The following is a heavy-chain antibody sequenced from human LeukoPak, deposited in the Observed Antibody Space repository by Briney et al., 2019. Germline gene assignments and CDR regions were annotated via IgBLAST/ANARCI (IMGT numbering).Heavy chain of an antibody. D-gene: IGHD6-13*01. CDR3: ARDGLAAAGMTRAFDI. Sequence: KPGGSLRLSCAASGFTFSSYSMNWARQAPGKGLEWVASISSSSSYIYYADSVKGRFTISRDNAKNSLYLQMNSLRAEDTAVYYCARDGLAAAGMTRAFDIWGQGTMVTVSS. J-gene: IGHJ3*02. V-gene: IGHV3-21*01. CDR2: ISSSSSYI. CDR1: GFTFSSYS.